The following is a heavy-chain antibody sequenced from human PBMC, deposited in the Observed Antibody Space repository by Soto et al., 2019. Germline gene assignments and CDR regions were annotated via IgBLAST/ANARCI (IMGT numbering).Heavy chain of an antibody. CDR3: ARPPYYYDSSGIDY. Sequence: GGSLRLSCAASGFTFSSYGMHWVRQAPGKGLEWVAVIWYDGSNKYYADSVKGRFTISRDNSKNTLYLQMNSLRAEDTAVYYCARPPYYYDSSGIDYWGQGTLVTVSS. CDR2: IWYDGSNK. J-gene: IGHJ4*02. V-gene: IGHV3-33*01. CDR1: GFTFSSYG. D-gene: IGHD3-22*01.